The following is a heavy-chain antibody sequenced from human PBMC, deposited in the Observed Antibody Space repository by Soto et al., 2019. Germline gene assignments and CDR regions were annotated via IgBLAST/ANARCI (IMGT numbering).Heavy chain of an antibody. CDR1: GGTFSSYA. J-gene: IGHJ6*02. CDR2: IIPIFGTA. V-gene: IGHV1-69*13. Sequence: SVKVSCKASGGTFSSYAISWVRQAPGQGLEWMGGIIPIFGTANYAQKFQGRVTITADESTSTAYMELSSLSSEDTAVYYCATSRDCSSTSCYLYTNPYYYYYGMDVWGQGTTVTVSS. D-gene: IGHD2-2*01. CDR3: ATSRDCSSTSCYLYTNPYYYYYGMDV.